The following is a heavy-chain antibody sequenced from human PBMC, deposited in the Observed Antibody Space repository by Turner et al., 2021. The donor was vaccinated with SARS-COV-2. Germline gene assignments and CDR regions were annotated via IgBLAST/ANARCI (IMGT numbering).Heavy chain of an antibody. Sequence: EVNLLESGGGLVPPGGSLRLSCAASVFTFSNSAMSWVRQAPGKGLEWVSTISSSGGTTYYAASVKGRFTISRDNSKNTLYLQMNSLRAGDTALYYCANVGSYFFDYWGQGTLVTVSS. CDR1: VFTFSNSA. V-gene: IGHV3-23*01. CDR2: ISSSGGTT. CDR3: ANVGSYFFDY. D-gene: IGHD3-10*01. J-gene: IGHJ4*02.